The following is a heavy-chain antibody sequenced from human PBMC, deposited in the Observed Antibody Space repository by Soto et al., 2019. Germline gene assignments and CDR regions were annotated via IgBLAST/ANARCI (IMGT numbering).Heavy chain of an antibody. D-gene: IGHD3-22*01. CDR3: AREPYYYDSSGYYYVNYGMDV. V-gene: IGHV3-33*01. CDR2: IWYDGSNK. J-gene: IGHJ6*02. CDR1: GFTFSSYG. Sequence: GGSLRLSCAAPGFTFSSYGMHWVRQAPGKGLEWVAVIWYDGSNKYYADSVKGRFTISRDNSKNTLYLQMNSLRAEDTAVYYCAREPYYYDSSGYYYVNYGMDVWGQGTTVTVSS.